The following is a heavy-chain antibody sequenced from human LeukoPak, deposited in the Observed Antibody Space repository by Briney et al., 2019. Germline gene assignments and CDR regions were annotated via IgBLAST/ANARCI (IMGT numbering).Heavy chain of an antibody. CDR2: IKPDGSVI. Sequence: GESLKISCAASGFTFSSYWMSWVRQAPGKGLEWVANIKPDGSVINYVDSVKGRFTISRDNAKNSLYLQMNSLRAEDTAVYYCARSRGAGPGAYFDYWGQGTLVTVTS. D-gene: IGHD6-19*01. CDR1: GFTFSSYW. CDR3: ARSRGAGPGAYFDY. V-gene: IGHV3-7*05. J-gene: IGHJ4*02.